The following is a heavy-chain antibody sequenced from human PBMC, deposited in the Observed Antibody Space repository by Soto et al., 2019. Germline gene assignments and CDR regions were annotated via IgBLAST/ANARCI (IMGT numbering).Heavy chain of an antibody. CDR2: ISWNSGSI. J-gene: IGHJ4*02. V-gene: IGHV3-9*01. CDR1: GFTFDDYA. D-gene: IGHD2-2*01. CDR3: AKGGQLLVEGGGY. Sequence: EVQLVESGGGLVQPGRSLRLSCAASGFTFDDYAMHWVRQAPGKGLEWVSGISWNSGSIGYADSVKGRFTISRDNAKNSLYLQTNSLRAEEKALYYCAKGGQLLVEGGGYWGQGTLVTVSS.